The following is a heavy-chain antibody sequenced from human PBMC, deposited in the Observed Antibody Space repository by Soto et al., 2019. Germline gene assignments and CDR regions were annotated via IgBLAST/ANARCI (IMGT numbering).Heavy chain of an antibody. D-gene: IGHD1-20*01. CDR1: GYRFTSYW. CDR3: ARDRVTGTPFEY. CDR2: IEPRDSYT. V-gene: IGHV5-10-1*01. Sequence: GESLKISCQVSGYRFTSYWLTWVRQVPGKGLECLGRIEPRDSYTNYSPSFQGRVTMTRDTSTSTVYMELSSLRSEDTAVYYCARDRVTGTPFEYWGQGTLVTVSS. J-gene: IGHJ4*02.